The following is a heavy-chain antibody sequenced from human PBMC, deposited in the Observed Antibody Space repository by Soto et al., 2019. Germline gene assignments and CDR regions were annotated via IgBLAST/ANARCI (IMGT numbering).Heavy chain of an antibody. Sequence: PGGSLRLSCAASEFNFSGYAMHWVRQAPGKGLEWVSVIWFDGSNKYYADSVKGRFTISRDNSKNTLYLQMNSLRAEDTAVYYCARALGVHYFGMDVWGQGTTVTVSS. D-gene: IGHD1-26*01. CDR1: EFNFSGYA. V-gene: IGHV3-33*01. CDR2: IWFDGSNK. J-gene: IGHJ6*02. CDR3: ARALGVHYFGMDV.